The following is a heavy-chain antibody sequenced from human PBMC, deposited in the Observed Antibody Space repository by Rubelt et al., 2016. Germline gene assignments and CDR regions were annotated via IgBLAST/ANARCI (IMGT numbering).Heavy chain of an antibody. CDR3: ATGGGSPGLT. V-gene: IGHV1-24*01. D-gene: IGHD3-16*01. CDR1: GYTLTELS. Sequence: QVQLVQSGAEVKKPGASVKVSCKVSGYTLTELSMHWVRQAPGKGLEWMGSFYPEDGETICEQKWQGSGTMTAEKAEDTAEWERRRRGSEEKAVDYCATGGGSPGLTGGQGTLVTVSS. J-gene: IGHJ4*02. CDR2: FYPEDGET.